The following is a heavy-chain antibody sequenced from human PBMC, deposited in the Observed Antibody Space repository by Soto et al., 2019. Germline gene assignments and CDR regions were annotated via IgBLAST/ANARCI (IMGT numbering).Heavy chain of an antibody. D-gene: IGHD3-22*01. CDR2: INAGNGNT. Sequence: ASVKVSCKASGYTFTNYAMHWVRQAPGQRLEWMGWINAGNGNTKYSQKFQGRVTITRDTSASTAYMELSSLRSEDTAVYYCARAHYYDSSGYYPNFDYWGQGTLVTVSS. CDR3: ARAHYYDSSGYYPNFDY. J-gene: IGHJ4*02. CDR1: GYTFTNYA. V-gene: IGHV1-3*01.